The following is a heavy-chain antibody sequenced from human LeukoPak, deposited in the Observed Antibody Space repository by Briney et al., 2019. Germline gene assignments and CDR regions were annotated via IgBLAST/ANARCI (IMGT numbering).Heavy chain of an antibody. CDR3: ARDRGYSCGY. V-gene: IGHV3-23*01. Sequence: GGSLRLSCAASGFTFSSYAMNWVRQAPGNGLEWVSTISGSGDSTYYADSVKCRLIISRDNSKNTLYLQMNSLRAEDTAVYYCARDRGYSCGYWGQGTLVTVSS. CDR1: GFTFSSYA. J-gene: IGHJ4*02. D-gene: IGHD5-18*01. CDR2: ISGSGDST.